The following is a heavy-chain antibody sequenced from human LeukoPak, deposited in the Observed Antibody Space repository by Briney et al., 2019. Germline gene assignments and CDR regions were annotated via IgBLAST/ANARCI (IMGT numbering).Heavy chain of an antibody. J-gene: IGHJ4*02. D-gene: IGHD6-19*01. CDR2: SSNSGSST. V-gene: IGHV3-23*01. CDR3: AKSLATGWYVKEY. Sequence: GGSLRLSCAASGFTFSSYAMSWVRQAPGKWLEWDSISSNSGSSTHYAGSVKGRFTISRDNSKDTVYLQMSSLRVEDTAVYYCAKSLATGWYVKEYWGQGTLVTVSS. CDR1: GFTFSSYA.